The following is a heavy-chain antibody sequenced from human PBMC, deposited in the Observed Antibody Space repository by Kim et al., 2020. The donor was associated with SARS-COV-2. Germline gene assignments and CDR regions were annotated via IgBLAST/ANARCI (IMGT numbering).Heavy chain of an antibody. CDR2: IYYSGST. D-gene: IGHD5-18*01. CDR1: GGSISSSSYY. J-gene: IGHJ4*02. V-gene: IGHV4-39*01. Sequence: SETLSLTCTVSGGSISSSSYYWGWIRQPPGKGLEWIGSIYYSGSTYYNPSLKSRVTISVDTSKNQFSLKLSSVTAADTAVYYCARLVLGGYSYGVLGFDYWGQGTLVTVSS. CDR3: ARLVLGGYSYGVLGFDY.